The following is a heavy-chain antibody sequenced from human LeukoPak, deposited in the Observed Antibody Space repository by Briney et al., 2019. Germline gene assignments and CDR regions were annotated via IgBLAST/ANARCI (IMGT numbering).Heavy chain of an antibody. D-gene: IGHD3-10*01. CDR1: GFTLSGFA. Sequence: PGGSLRLSCAASGFTLSGFAMHWVRQASGKGLEWVGRIRIKANNYATTYAASVKGRFTISRDDSKNTAYLQMNSLKIEDTAVYYCSGWDGSYEYWGQGTLVTVSS. CDR2: IRIKANNYAT. CDR3: SGWDGSYEY. J-gene: IGHJ4*02. V-gene: IGHV3-73*01.